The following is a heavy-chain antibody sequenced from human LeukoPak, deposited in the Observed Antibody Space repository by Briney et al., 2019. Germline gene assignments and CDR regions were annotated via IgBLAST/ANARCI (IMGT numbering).Heavy chain of an antibody. D-gene: IGHD3-22*01. Sequence: GGSLRLSCEGSGFTFSNYWMGWVRQAPGKGLQWVANIKTDGSERYYVDSVKGRFTISRDNAKNSLYLQMNSLRAEDTAVYYCATYSSLNRREFQFWGQGTLLTVSS. CDR2: IKTDGSER. CDR1: GFTFSNYW. J-gene: IGHJ1*01. V-gene: IGHV3-7*01. CDR3: ATYSSLNRREFQF.